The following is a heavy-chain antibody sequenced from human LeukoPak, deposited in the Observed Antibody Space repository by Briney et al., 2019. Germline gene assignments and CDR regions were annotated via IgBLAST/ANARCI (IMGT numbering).Heavy chain of an antibody. J-gene: IGHJ6*02. Sequence: PSETLSLTCTVSGGSISSYYWSWIRQPPGKGLEWIGYIYYSGSTNYNPSLKSRVTISVDTSKNQFSLKLSSVTAADTAVYYCARDSPLRGSGWFYGMDVWGQGTTVTVSS. CDR3: ARDSPLRGSGWFYGMDV. V-gene: IGHV4-59*01. CDR1: GGSISSYY. D-gene: IGHD6-19*01. CDR2: IYYSGST.